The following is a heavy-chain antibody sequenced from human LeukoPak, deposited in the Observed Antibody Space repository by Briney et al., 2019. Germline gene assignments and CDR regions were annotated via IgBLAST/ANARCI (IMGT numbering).Heavy chain of an antibody. V-gene: IGHV3-21*01. CDR3: ARVAVAGPTGWFDS. J-gene: IGHJ5*01. CDR2: ISSTSAYI. D-gene: IGHD6-19*01. Sequence: GGSLRLFCAASGLALRSYTVTWVRQAPGKGLEWVSSISSTSAYIYYAESVKGRFSISRDNVDNVVHLQMSSLTNEDTAVYYCARVAVAGPTGWFDSWGQGTLVTVSS. CDR1: GLALRSYT.